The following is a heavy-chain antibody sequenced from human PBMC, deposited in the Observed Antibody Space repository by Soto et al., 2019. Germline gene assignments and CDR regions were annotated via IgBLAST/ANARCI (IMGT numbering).Heavy chain of an antibody. CDR2: IYYSGST. D-gene: IGHD3-22*01. J-gene: IGHJ4*02. Sequence: PSETLSLTCTVSGGSISSGGYYWSWIRQHPGKGLEWIGYIYYSGSTYYNPSLKSRVTISVDTSKNQFSLKLSSVTAADTAVYYCARDRRRYYYDSSGYYSFDYWGQGTLVTVSS. CDR1: GGSISSGGYY. CDR3: ARDRRRYYYDSSGYYSFDY. V-gene: IGHV4-31*03.